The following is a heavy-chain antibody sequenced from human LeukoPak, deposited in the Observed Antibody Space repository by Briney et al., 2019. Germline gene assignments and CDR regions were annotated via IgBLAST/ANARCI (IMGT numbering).Heavy chain of an antibody. D-gene: IGHD4-17*01. CDR3: ARASGVYGDYFDY. V-gene: IGHV4-30-4*01. CDR1: GGSISSGDYY. CDR2: IYYSGST. J-gene: IGHJ4*02. Sequence: PSETLSLTCTVSGGSISSGDYYWSWIRQPPGKGLEWIGYIYYSGSTYYNPSLKSRVTISVDTSKNQFSLKLSSVTAADTAVYYCARASGVYGDYFDYWGQGTLVTVSS.